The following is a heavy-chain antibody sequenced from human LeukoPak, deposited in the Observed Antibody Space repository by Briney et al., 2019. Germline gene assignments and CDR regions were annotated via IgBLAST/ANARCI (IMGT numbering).Heavy chain of an antibody. CDR1: GGTFSSYA. CDR2: IIPILGIA. J-gene: IGHJ4*02. V-gene: IGHV1-69*04. D-gene: IGHD5-12*01. Sequence: ASVKVSCTASGGTFSSYAISWVRQAPGQGLEWMGRIIPILGIANYAQKFQGRVTITADKSTSTAYMELSSLRSEDTAVYYCASLWYSGYDYDDYWGQGTLVTVSS. CDR3: ASLWYSGYDYDDY.